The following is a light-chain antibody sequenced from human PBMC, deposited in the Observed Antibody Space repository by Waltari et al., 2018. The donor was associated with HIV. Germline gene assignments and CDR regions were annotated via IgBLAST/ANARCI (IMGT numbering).Light chain of an antibody. V-gene: IGLV3-9*01. Sequence: SYELAQPLSVSVALGQTARITCGGNSIGSKSVHWYQQRPGQAPVLVIYRDNNRPSGIPGRFSGSSSGNTATLTISRAQAGDESDYYCQIGDSSTVVFGGGTKLTVL. CDR3: QIGDSSTVV. CDR2: RDN. J-gene: IGLJ2*01. CDR1: SIGSKS.